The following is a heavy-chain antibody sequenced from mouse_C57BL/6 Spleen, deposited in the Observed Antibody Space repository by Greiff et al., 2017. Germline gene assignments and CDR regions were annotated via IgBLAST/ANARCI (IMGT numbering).Heavy chain of an antibody. D-gene: IGHD1-1*01. Sequence: EVKLVESEGGLVQPGSSMKLSCTASGFTFRDYYMAWVRQVPEKGLEWVANINYDGSSTYYLDSLKSRFIISRDNAKNILYLQMSSLKSEDTATYYCARDRFYYYGSSYVAMDYWGQGTSVTVSS. CDR2: INYDGSST. CDR3: ARDRFYYYGSSYVAMDY. V-gene: IGHV5-16*01. J-gene: IGHJ4*01. CDR1: GFTFRDYY.